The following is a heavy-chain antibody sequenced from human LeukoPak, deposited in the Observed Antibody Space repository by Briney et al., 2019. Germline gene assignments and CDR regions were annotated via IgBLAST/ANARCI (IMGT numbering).Heavy chain of an antibody. CDR3: ASLSQEWLSPHH. J-gene: IGHJ4*02. V-gene: IGHV4-30-4*08. CDR1: GGSISSGDYY. D-gene: IGHD3-3*01. Sequence: SETMSLTCTVSGGSISSGDYYWSWIRQPPGKGLEWIGYIYYSGSTYYNPSLKSRVTISVDTSKNQFSLKLSSVTAADTAVYYCASLSQEWLSPHHWGQGTLVTVSS. CDR2: IYYSGST.